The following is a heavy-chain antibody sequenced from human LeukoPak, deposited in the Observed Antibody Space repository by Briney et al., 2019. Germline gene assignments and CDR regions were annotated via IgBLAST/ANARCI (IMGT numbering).Heavy chain of an antibody. D-gene: IGHD3-22*01. V-gene: IGHV4-38-2*02. CDR1: GYSISSGYY. CDR2: IYHSGST. CDR3: ARVVRANYYDSSCYFDY. J-gene: IGHJ4*02. Sequence: SETLSLTCTVSGYSISSGYYWGWIRQPPGEGLEWIGSIYHSGSTYYNPSLKSRVTISVDTSKNQFSLKPSSVTAADTAVYYCARVVRANYYDSSCYFDYWGQGTLVTVSS.